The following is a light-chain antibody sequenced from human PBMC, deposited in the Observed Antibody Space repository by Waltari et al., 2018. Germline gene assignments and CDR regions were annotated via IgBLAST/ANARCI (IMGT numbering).Light chain of an antibody. V-gene: IGKV3-20*01. CDR2: GAS. CDR1: QWIGSY. CDR3: QHHFRLPVT. Sequence: CRALQWIGSYLAWYQQKPVQAPRRLIYGASTRATGIPDRFSGSGSGTDFSLTISGLEPEDSAVYYCQHHFRLPVTFGQGTKVEIK. J-gene: IGKJ1*01.